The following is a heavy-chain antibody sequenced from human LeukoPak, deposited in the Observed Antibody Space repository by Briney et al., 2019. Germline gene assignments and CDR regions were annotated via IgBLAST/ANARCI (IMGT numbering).Heavy chain of an antibody. V-gene: IGHV3-23*01. D-gene: IGHD4-23*01. Sequence: TGGSLRLSCAASGFTFSSYAMSWVRQAPGKGLEWVSAISGSGGSTYYADSVKGRFTISRDNSENTLYLQMNSLRAEDTAVYYCAKDRARWPNWFDPWGQGTLVTVSS. CDR3: AKDRARWPNWFDP. CDR2: ISGSGGST. J-gene: IGHJ5*02. CDR1: GFTFSSYA.